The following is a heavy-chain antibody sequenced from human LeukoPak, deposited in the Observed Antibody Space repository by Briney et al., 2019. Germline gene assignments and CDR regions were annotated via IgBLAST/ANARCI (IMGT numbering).Heavy chain of an antibody. V-gene: IGHV3-48*01. Sequence: GGSLRLSCAASGFTFSSYGMTWVRQAPGKGLEWVSYISSSSSTIYYADSVKGRFTISRDNAKNSLYLQLNSLRAEDTAVYYCTTVAYYYGSGPYDYMDVWGKGTTVTVSS. CDR1: GFTFSSYG. J-gene: IGHJ6*03. D-gene: IGHD3-10*01. CDR2: ISSSSSTI. CDR3: TTVAYYYGSGPYDYMDV.